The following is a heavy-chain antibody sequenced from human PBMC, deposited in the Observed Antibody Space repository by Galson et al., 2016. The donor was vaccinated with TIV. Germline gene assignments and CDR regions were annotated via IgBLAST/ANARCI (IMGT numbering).Heavy chain of an antibody. CDR1: GFTFDSYT. CDR3: TRDGRGNWKYVDYFDY. Sequence: SLRLSCAASGFTFDSYTFHWVRQTPGKGLEWVAIISHDGNNKDFADSVQGRFTISRDSSKNTVFLQMNNLRLEDTAVYYCTRDGRGNWKYVDYFDYWGQGTLVTVSS. V-gene: IGHV3-30-3*01. D-gene: IGHD1-7*01. J-gene: IGHJ4*02. CDR2: ISHDGNNK.